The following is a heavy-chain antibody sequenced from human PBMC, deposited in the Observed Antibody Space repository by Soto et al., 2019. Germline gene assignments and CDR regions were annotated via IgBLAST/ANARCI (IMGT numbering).Heavy chain of an antibody. Sequence: PGGSLRLSCAASGFTFDDYAMHWVRQAPGKGLEWVSLISWDGGSTYYADSVKGRFTISRDNSKNSLYLQMNSLRAEDTALYYCAKDISLGVVGAPAFDYWGQGTLVTVSS. V-gene: IGHV3-43D*04. CDR1: GFTFDDYA. D-gene: IGHD1-26*01. CDR2: ISWDGGST. J-gene: IGHJ4*02. CDR3: AKDISLGVVGAPAFDY.